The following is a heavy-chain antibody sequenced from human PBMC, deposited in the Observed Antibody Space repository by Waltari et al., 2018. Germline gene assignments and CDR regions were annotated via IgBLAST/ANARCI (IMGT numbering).Heavy chain of an antibody. J-gene: IGHJ4*02. V-gene: IGHV4-34*01. D-gene: IGHD4-17*01. Sequence: QVQLQQWGAGLLKPSETLSLTCAVYGGSFSGYYWSWIRQPPGKGLEWIGSIYYSGSTYYNPSLKSRVTISVDTSKNQFSLKLSSVTAADTAVYYCARLGMTTVTTDFDYWGQGTLVTVSS. CDR2: IYYSGST. CDR3: ARLGMTTVTTDFDY. CDR1: GGSFSGYY.